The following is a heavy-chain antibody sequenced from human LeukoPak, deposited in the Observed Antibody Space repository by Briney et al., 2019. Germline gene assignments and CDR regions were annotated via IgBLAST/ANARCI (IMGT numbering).Heavy chain of an antibody. CDR2: IKKDGSDK. V-gene: IGHV3-7*03. D-gene: IGHD3-10*01. CDR3: ARDSLIQHGSGSYWGFDY. Sequence: GGSLRLSCAASGFMFSNYWMSWVRQAPGKGPEWVGDIKKDGSDKYYVGSVKGRFTISGDNAKNSLYLQMNSLRAEDTAVYYCARDSLIQHGSGSYWGFDYWGQGILVTVSS. J-gene: IGHJ4*02. CDR1: GFMFSNYW.